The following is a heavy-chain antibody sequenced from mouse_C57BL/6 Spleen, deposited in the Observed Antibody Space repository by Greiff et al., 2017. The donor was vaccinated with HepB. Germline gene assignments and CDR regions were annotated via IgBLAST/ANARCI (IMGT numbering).Heavy chain of an antibody. CDR3: ARLDGGFDY. J-gene: IGHJ2*01. CDR2: ISSGGSYT. CDR1: GFTFSSYG. Sequence: EVHLVESGGDLVKPGGSLKLSCAASGFTFSSYGMSWVRQTPDKRLEWVATISSGGSYTYYPDSVKGRFTISRDNAKNTLYLQMSSLKTEDTAMYYCARLDGGFDYWGQGTTLTVSS. V-gene: IGHV5-6*01.